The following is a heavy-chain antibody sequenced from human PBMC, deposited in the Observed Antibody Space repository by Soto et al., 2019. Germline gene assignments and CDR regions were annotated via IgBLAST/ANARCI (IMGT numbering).Heavy chain of an antibody. CDR2: VYYRGRS. CDR1: GGSVSNSNYY. J-gene: IGHJ4*02. V-gene: IGHV4-39*01. D-gene: IGHD2-8*01. CDR3: VSQRTSVLTQAYFDY. Sequence: SETLSLTCTVSGGSVSNSNYYWGWIRQSPGKGLEWIGSVYYRGRSYSKSSVKSRVTISVDTSKNQFSLNLNSVTASDTAAYFCVSQRTSVLTQAYFDYWGPGALVTVSS.